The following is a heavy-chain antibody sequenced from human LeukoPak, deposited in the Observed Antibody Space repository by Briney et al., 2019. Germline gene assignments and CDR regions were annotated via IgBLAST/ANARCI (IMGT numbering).Heavy chain of an antibody. J-gene: IGHJ4*02. CDR1: GGSISSYY. CDR3: ARDSAYSSAYDY. V-gene: IGHV4-4*07. CDR2: IYTSGST. D-gene: IGHD6-6*01. Sequence: SETLSLACTVSGGSISSYYWSWIRQPAGKGLEWIGRIYTSGSTNYNPSLKSRVTMSVDTSKNQFSLKLSSVTAADTAVYYCARDSAYSSAYDYWGQGTLVTVSS.